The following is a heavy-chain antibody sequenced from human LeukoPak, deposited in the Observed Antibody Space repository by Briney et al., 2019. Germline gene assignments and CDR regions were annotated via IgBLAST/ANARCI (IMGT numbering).Heavy chain of an antibody. CDR2: ISGSGGST. J-gene: IGHJ6*02. V-gene: IGHV3-23*01. Sequence: SGGSLRLSCAASGFTFSSYAMSWVRQAPGKGLEWVSAISGSGGSTYYADSVKGRFTISRDNSKNTLYLQMNSLRAEDTAVYYCAKVLAARYYYYYGMDVWGQGTTVTVSS. D-gene: IGHD6-6*01. CDR3: AKVLAARYYYYYGMDV. CDR1: GFTFSSYA.